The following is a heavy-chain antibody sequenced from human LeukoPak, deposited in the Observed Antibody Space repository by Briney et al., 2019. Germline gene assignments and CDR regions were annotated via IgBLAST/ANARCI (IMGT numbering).Heavy chain of an antibody. V-gene: IGHV4-34*01. D-gene: IGHD2-15*01. CDR3: ARQGDLGYCSGGSCYSDY. J-gene: IGHJ4*02. Sequence: SETLSLTCAVYGGSFSGYHWSWIRQPPGKGLEWIGEINHSGSTNYNPSLKSRVTISVDTSKNQFSLKLSSVTAADTAVYYCARQGDLGYCSGGSCYSDYWGQGTLVTVSS. CDR1: GGSFSGYH. CDR2: INHSGST.